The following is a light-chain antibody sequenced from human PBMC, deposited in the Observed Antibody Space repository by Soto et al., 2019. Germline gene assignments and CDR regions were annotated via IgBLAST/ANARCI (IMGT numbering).Light chain of an antibody. V-gene: IGKV3-11*01. CDR2: SSS. CDR1: QNINHY. J-gene: IGKJ4*01. Sequence: EIVLTQSPATLSLSPGERATLSCSASQNINHYLAWYQQKPGQAPRLLIYSSSNRAAGIPARFSGSGSGTDFTLTISSLEPEDFAVYYCQQRSAWPLTFGGGPKVEIK. CDR3: QQRSAWPLT.